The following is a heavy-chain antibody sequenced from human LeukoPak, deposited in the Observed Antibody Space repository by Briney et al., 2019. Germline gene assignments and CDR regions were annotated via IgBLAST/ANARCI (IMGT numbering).Heavy chain of an antibody. CDR1: GFTFSSYA. J-gene: IGHJ4*02. CDR3: ANTAVAPDRYFDY. V-gene: IGHV3-23*01. D-gene: IGHD6-19*01. CDR2: ISGSGGST. Sequence: GGSLRLSCAASGFTFSSYAMSWVRQAPGKGLEWVSAISGSGGSTYYADSVKGRFTISRDNSKNTLYLQMNSLRAEDTAVYYRANTAVAPDRYFDYWGQGTLVTVSS.